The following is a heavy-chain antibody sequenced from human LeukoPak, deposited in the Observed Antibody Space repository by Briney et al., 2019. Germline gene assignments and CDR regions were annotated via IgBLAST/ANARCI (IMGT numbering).Heavy chain of an antibody. CDR2: IYSDDTR. J-gene: IGHJ4*02. D-gene: IGHD6-19*01. Sequence: GGSLRLSCAASGFTVSGTYMCWVRQAPGKGLEWVSIIYSDDTRYSADSVKGRFTISRDNSKNTLYLQMNSLRAEDTAVYYCARSDYTSGWYFYYWGQGTLVTVSS. CDR3: ARSDYTSGWYFYY. CDR1: GFTVSGTY. V-gene: IGHV3-53*01.